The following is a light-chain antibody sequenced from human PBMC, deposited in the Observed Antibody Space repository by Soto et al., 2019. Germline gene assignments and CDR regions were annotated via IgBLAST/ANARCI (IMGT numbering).Light chain of an antibody. CDR1: QSVSRSY. V-gene: IGKV3-20*01. Sequence: EIVLTQSPGTLSLSPGDRATLSCRASQSVSRSYLGWYQQKPGQAPRLLIYGASNRATGIPDRFSGSGSGTDFTLTISRLEPEDFAVYYCQQYGSSGTSGQGTKVDI. CDR3: QQYGSSGT. CDR2: GAS. J-gene: IGKJ1*01.